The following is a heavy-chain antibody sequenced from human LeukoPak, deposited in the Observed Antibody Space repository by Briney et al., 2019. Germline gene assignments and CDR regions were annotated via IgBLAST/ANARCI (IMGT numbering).Heavy chain of an antibody. CDR2: ISSSSSYI. J-gene: IGHJ4*02. D-gene: IGHD6-19*01. V-gene: IGHV3-21*01. CDR3: ARGQSMAGTEVDY. CDR1: GFTFSSYS. Sequence: GGSLRLSCAASGFTFSSYSMNWVRQAPGKGLEWVSSISSSSSYIYYADSVKGRFTISRDNAKNSLYLQMNRLRAEDTAVYYCARGQSMAGTEVDYWGQGTLVTVSS.